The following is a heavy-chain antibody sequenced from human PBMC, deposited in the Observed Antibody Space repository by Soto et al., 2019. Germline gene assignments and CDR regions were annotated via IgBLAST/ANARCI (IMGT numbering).Heavy chain of an antibody. Sequence: EVQLVESGGGLVQSGGSLRLSCAASGFTFSDHYMHWVRQAPGKGLEWVGHIRNRGNSYTTDYGASGKGRVTISRDHSKNSLYLQMNSLKSEDTAVYYCARGGCSATSCLDYWGQGALVTVSS. J-gene: IGHJ4*02. CDR2: IRNRGNSYTT. D-gene: IGHD2-2*01. CDR3: ARGGCSATSCLDY. CDR1: GFTFSDHY. V-gene: IGHV3-72*01.